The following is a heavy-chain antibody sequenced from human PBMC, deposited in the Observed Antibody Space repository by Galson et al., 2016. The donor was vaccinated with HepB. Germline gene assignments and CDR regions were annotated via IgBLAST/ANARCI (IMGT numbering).Heavy chain of an antibody. CDR1: GFRFSSYV. CDR2: INGGGGIT. V-gene: IGHV3-23*01. CDR3: AREGMTTVAMLDY. J-gene: IGHJ4*02. D-gene: IGHD4-23*01. Sequence: SLRLSCAASGFRFSSYVMSWVRQAPGKGLDWVSSINGGGGITYYADSAKGRFTISRDNSKNTLYLQMNSLRAEDTAVYYCAREGMTTVAMLDYWGQGTLVTVAS.